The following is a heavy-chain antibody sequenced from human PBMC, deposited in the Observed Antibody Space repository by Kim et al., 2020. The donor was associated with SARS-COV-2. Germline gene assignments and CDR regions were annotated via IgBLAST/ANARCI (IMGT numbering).Heavy chain of an antibody. CDR2: ISGGTGST. D-gene: IGHD2-8*01. Sequence: GGSLRLSCAASGFTFSNYAMNWVRQAPGKGLEWVSAISGGTGSTYYADSVKGRFTISRDNSKSTLSLQMSSLRAEDTAVYYCATAVSQTYYYGMDVWGQGTTVTVSS. J-gene: IGHJ6*02. CDR1: GFTFSNYA. V-gene: IGHV3-23*01. CDR3: ATAVSQTYYYGMDV.